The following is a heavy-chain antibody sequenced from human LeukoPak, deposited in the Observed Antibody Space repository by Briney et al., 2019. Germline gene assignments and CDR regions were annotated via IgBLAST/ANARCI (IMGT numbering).Heavy chain of an antibody. CDR2: IDPSESYT. Sequence: GESLRISRQSSGYTFTNYWISRVRQLPRKGQEWMGRIDPSESYTNYSPSFQGHVTISADKSISTAYLQWSSLKASDTAMYYCARHTYYDILTGYWESPYYFDYWGQGTLVTVSS. J-gene: IGHJ4*02. CDR1: GYTFTNYW. D-gene: IGHD3-9*01. V-gene: IGHV5-10-1*01. CDR3: ARHTYYDILTGYWESPYYFDY.